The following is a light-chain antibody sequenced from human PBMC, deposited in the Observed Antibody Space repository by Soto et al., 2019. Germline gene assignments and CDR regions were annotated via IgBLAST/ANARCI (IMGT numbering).Light chain of an antibody. CDR2: DAS. Sequence: DILVTQSPSTLSASVGDRVTITCRASQSISSSLAWYHQKPGTAPKLLIYDASSLERGVPSRFSGSGSGTEFTLTISSLQPDDFATYYCQQYGGFSRTFGQGTKV. CDR1: QSISSS. J-gene: IGKJ1*01. CDR3: QQYGGFSRT. V-gene: IGKV1-5*01.